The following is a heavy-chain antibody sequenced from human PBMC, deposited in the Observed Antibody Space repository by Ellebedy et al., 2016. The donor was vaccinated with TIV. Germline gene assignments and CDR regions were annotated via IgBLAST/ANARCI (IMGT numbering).Heavy chain of an antibody. CDR2: VSANNGDT. CDR1: GYTFASYG. V-gene: IGHV1-18*01. D-gene: IGHD3-10*01. J-gene: IGHJ3*02. Sequence: AASVKVSCKASGYTFASYGVSWVRQAPGQGLEWMGWVSANNGDTNYAQKLQGRVTMTTDTSTSIAYMDLRSLRSDDTAVYYCARDFYYYGSGSWDDTFDIWGQGTMVTVSS. CDR3: ARDFYYYGSGSWDDTFDI.